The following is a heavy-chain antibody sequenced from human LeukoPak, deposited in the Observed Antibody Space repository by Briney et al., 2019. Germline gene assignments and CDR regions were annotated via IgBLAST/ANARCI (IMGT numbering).Heavy chain of an antibody. CDR1: GYTFTCYY. Sequence: ASVKVSCKASGYTFTCYYMHWVRQAPGQGLEWMGRINPNSGGTNYAQKFQGRVTMTRDTSISTAYMELSSLRSEDTAVYYCARGWLAENTVVTPYNYWGQGTLVTVSS. D-gene: IGHD4-23*01. J-gene: IGHJ4*02. CDR2: INPNSGGT. V-gene: IGHV1-2*06. CDR3: ARGWLAENTVVTPYNY.